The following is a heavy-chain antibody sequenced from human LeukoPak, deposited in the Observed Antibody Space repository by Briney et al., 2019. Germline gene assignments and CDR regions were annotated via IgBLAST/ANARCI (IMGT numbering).Heavy chain of an antibody. J-gene: IGHJ4*02. Sequence: SQTLSLTCAVSGGSISSGGYYWSWIRQPPGKGLEWIGEINHSGSTNYNPSLKSRVTISVDTSKNEFSLKLSSVTAADTAVYYCARGRWYYGSGSSHYFDYWGQGTLVTVSS. CDR3: ARGRWYYGSGSSHYFDY. V-gene: IGHV4-30-2*01. CDR2: INHSGST. D-gene: IGHD3-10*01. CDR1: GGSISSGGYY.